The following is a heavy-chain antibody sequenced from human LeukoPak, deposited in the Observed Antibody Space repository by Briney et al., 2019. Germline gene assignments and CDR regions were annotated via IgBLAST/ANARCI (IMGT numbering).Heavy chain of an antibody. CDR1: GFTFSSYW. J-gene: IGHJ4*02. D-gene: IGHD3-3*01. CDR3: ARDYRNYYDFWSGYSYYFDY. V-gene: IGHV3-74*01. CDR2: INSDGSST. Sequence: VGSLRLSCAASGFTFSSYWMHWVRQAPGKGLVWASRINSDGSSTSYADSVKGRFTISRDNAKNTLYLQMNSLRAEDTAVYYCARDYRNYYDFWSGYSYYFDYWGQGTLVTVSS.